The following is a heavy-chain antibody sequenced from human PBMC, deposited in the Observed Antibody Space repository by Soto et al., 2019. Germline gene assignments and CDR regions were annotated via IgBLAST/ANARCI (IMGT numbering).Heavy chain of an antibody. D-gene: IGHD3-10*01. V-gene: IGHV3-33*01. J-gene: IGHJ6*02. CDR3: AREGEWFGELLYYYYGMDV. Sequence: GGSLRLSCAASGFTFSSYGMHWVRQAPGKGLEWVAVIWYDGSNKYYAGSVKGRFTISRDNSKNTLYLQMNSLRAEDTAVYYCAREGEWFGELLYYYYGMDVWGQGTTVTV. CDR2: IWYDGSNK. CDR1: GFTFSSYG.